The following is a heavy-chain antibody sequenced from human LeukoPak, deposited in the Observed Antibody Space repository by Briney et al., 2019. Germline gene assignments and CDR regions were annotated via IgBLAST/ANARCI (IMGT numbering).Heavy chain of an antibody. V-gene: IGHV3-23*01. D-gene: IGHD3-16*01. J-gene: IGHJ2*01. CDR1: GVTFIKYA. CDR2: ISGSGGST. CDR3: VEGNSVLGYFDL. Sequence: GGSLRLSCAAPGVTFIKYAMSWVREVPEKGLGWVSGISGSGGSTYYADAVNTRFTISSNNSLYTLHLQMDSQRAELSALYYCVEGNSVLGYFDLWVRGTLVIVSS.